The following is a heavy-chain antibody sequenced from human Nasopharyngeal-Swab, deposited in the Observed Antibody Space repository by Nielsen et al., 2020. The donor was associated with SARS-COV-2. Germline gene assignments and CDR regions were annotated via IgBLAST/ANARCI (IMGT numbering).Heavy chain of an antibody. CDR3: AKAPVSVSVAGTFDY. Sequence: GALKISCAASGFPFSSYSMNWVRQAPGKGLEWVSYISSSSSTIYYADSVKGRFTITRDNAKNSLYLQMNSLRTEDTALYYCAKAPVSVSVAGTFDYWGQGTLVTVSS. D-gene: IGHD6-19*01. J-gene: IGHJ4*02. V-gene: IGHV3-48*04. CDR2: ISSSSSTI. CDR1: GFPFSSYS.